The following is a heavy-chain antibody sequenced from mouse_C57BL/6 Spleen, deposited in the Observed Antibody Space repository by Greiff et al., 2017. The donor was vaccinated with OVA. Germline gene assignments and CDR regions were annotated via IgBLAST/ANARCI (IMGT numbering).Heavy chain of an antibody. V-gene: IGHV5-16*01. Sequence: EVMLVESEGGLVQPGSSMKLSCTASGFTFSDYYMAWVRQVPEKGLEWVANINYDGSSTYYLDSLKSRFIISRDNAKNILYLQMSSLKSEDTATYYCARGYDYDAGAWFAYWGQGTLVTVSA. D-gene: IGHD2-4*01. CDR3: ARGYDYDAGAWFAY. CDR1: GFTFSDYY. CDR2: INYDGSST. J-gene: IGHJ3*01.